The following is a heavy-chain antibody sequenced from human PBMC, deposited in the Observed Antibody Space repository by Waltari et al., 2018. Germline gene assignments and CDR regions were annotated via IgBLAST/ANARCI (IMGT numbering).Heavy chain of an antibody. Sequence: VQVLESGGGLVQPGGSLRLSGAGAGFPFTNPAMRWVRQTPEKGLAWVATITGTGGGPPYANSPYYADSVKGRFTISRDNSKDTIYLQMSSLSAEDTAVYYCAKGSGMDVWGQGTTVTVSS. CDR3: AKGSGMDV. CDR1: GFPFTNPA. J-gene: IGHJ6*02. V-gene: IGHV3-23*01. CDR2: ITGTGGGPPYANSP.